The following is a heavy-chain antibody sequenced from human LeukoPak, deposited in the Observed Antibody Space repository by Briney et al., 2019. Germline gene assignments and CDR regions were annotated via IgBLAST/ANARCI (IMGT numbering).Heavy chain of an antibody. J-gene: IGHJ5*02. D-gene: IGHD2-2*01. Sequence: SETLSLTCTVSGGSLSSGGYYWSWIRQHPGKGLEWLGYIYYSGSTYYNPSLKSRVTISVDTSKNRFSLKLSSVTAADTAVYYCARVKVVPANDNWFDRWGQGTLVTVSS. CDR1: GGSLSSGGYY. CDR2: IYYSGST. CDR3: ARVKVVPANDNWFDR. V-gene: IGHV4-31*03.